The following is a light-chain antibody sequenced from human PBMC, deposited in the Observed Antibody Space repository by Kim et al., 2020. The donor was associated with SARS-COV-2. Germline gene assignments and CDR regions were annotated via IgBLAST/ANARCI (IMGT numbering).Light chain of an antibody. Sequence: PKKRATLSCRASQNIATYLAWTQQRPGQAPRLLVYDASNRATGVPDRFSGSGSGTDFTLTISSLEPEDFSIYYCQQRNSWPPAVTFGGGTKVAIK. CDR2: DAS. J-gene: IGKJ4*01. CDR3: QQRNSWPPAVT. CDR1: QNIATY. V-gene: IGKV3-11*01.